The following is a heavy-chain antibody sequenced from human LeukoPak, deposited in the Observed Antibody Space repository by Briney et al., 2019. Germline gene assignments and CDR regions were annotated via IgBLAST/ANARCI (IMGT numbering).Heavy chain of an antibody. CDR1: GSIFTSYW. CDR2: IYPGDSDT. D-gene: IGHD4-17*01. Sequence: GASLQISCKGSGSIFTSYWIGWVRPLPGKGLEWMGIIYPGDSDTRYSPSFQGQVTISADKSISTAYLQWSSLKASDTAMYYCARSLNDYGDYNFDYWGQGTLVTVSS. V-gene: IGHV5-51*01. J-gene: IGHJ4*02. CDR3: ARSLNDYGDYNFDY.